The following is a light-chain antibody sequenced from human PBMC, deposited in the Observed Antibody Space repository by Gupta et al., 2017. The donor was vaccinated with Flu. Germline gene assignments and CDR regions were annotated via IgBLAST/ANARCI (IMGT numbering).Light chain of an antibody. CDR2: ESN. V-gene: IGLV6-57*01. CDR3: SYYDRRSRWV. J-gene: IGLJ2*01. CDR1: SGSIASNY. Sequence: NFMLTQPHSLSESPGKTVTISCTRSSGSIASNYVQWHQQRPGSSPNTVIYESNQRPSGIPVRFAGSIDSYSKTDYINLSGLETEDEAYSSWSYYDRRSRWVFGGGNKLTVL.